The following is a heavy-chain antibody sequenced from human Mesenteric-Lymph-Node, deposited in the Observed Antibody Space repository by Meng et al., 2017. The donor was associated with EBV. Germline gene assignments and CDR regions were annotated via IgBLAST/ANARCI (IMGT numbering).Heavy chain of an antibody. D-gene: IGHD3-10*01. V-gene: IGHV4-39*01. CDR2: SGRS. Sequence: QLPLPESGPGLVRPSETLSLTCSISGGAISSDLWGWIRQPPGKGLEWIGDSGRSNYNPSLKSRVTISVDTSKNQFSLKLSSVTAADTAVYYCARRLHYYGCLSSWSQGTLVTVSS. CDR1: GGAISSDL. J-gene: IGHJ5*02. CDR3: ARRLHYYGCLSS.